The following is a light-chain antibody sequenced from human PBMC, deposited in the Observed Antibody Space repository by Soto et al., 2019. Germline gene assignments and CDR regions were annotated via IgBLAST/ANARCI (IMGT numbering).Light chain of an antibody. J-gene: IGKJ1*01. CDR3: QQYGSSPWT. CDR2: GAS. V-gene: IGKV3-20*01. Sequence: ILLRQSQGTQIVAAGALAHYSSTASQSVSSSYLAWYQQNPGQAPRLLIYGASSRATGIPDRFSGSGSGTDFTLTISRLEPEDFAVYYCQQYGSSPWTFGQGTKV. CDR1: QSVSSSY.